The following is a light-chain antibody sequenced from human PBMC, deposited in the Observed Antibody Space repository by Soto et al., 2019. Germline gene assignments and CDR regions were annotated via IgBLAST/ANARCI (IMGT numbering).Light chain of an antibody. J-gene: IGLJ1*01. CDR3: SSYTSSNNYV. CDR1: SSDVGSYNR. V-gene: IGLV2-18*02. Sequence: QSVLTQPPSVSGSPGQSVTISCTGTSSDVGSYNRVSWYQQPLGTAPKLMIYEVSNRPSGVPDRFSGSKSGNTASLTISGLQAEDEADYYCSSYTSSNNYVFGTGTKLTVL. CDR2: EVS.